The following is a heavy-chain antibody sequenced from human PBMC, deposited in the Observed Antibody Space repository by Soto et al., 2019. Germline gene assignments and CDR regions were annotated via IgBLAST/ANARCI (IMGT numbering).Heavy chain of an antibody. CDR1: GFTFSSYS. CDR3: ARETYYYGSGSWEKYAFDI. CDR2: ISSSSSYI. J-gene: IGHJ3*02. V-gene: IGHV3-21*01. D-gene: IGHD3-10*01. Sequence: GGSLRLSYAASGFTFSSYSMNWVRQAPGKGLEWVSSISSSSSYIYYADSVKGRFTISRDNAKNSPYLQMNSLRAEDTAVYYCARETYYYGSGSWEKYAFDIWGQGTMITVSS.